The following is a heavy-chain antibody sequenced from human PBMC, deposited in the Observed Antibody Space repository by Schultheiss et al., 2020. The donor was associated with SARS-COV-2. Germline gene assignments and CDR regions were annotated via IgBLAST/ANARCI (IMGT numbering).Heavy chain of an antibody. CDR1: GGSFSGYY. D-gene: IGHD3-3*01. V-gene: IGHV4-39*01. CDR2: IYYSGST. CDR3: ASVITGYDFWSGYDY. J-gene: IGHJ4*02. Sequence: SQTLSLTCAVYGGSFSGYYWGWIRQPPGKGLEWIGSIYYSGSTYYNPSLKSRVTISVDTSKNQFSLKLSSVTAADTAVYYCASVITGYDFWSGYDYWGQGTLVTVSS.